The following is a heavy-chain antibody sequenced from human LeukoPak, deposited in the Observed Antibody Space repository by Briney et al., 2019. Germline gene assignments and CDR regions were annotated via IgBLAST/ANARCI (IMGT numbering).Heavy chain of an antibody. CDR3: ARVDYYDSSGYSLDY. D-gene: IGHD3-22*01. CDR1: GGSVSSGRYY. CDR2: IYYSGST. Sequence: SETLSLTCTVSGGSVSSGRYYWSWIRQPPGKGLEWIGYIYYSGSTNYNPSLKSRVTISVDTSKNQFSLKLSSVTAADTAVYYCARVDYYDSSGYSLDYWGQGTLVTVSS. V-gene: IGHV4-61*01. J-gene: IGHJ4*02.